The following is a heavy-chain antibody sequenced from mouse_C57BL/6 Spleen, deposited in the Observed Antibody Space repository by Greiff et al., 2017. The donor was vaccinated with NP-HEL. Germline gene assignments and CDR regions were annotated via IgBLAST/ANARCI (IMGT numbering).Heavy chain of an antibody. CDR3: TRGRGLRPFDY. V-gene: IGHV14-4*01. CDR2: IDPENGDT. Sequence: EVQLQQSGAELVRPGASVKLSCTASGFNIKDDYMHWVKQRPEQGLEWIGWIDPENGDTEYASKFQGKAIITADTSSNTAYLQLSSLTSEDTAVYYCTRGRGLRPFDYWGQGSTLTVSS. D-gene: IGHD2-4*01. CDR1: GFNIKDDY. J-gene: IGHJ2*01.